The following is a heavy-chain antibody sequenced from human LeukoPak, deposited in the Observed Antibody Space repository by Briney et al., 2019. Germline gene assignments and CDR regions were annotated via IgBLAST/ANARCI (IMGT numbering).Heavy chain of an antibody. J-gene: IGHJ4*02. D-gene: IGHD3-10*01. CDR1: GGSISSSSSY. Sequence: SETLSLTCTVSGGSISSSSSYWGWIRQPPGKGLEWIGSIYYSGSTYYNPSLKSRVTISVDTSKNQFSLKLSSVTAADTAVYYCARRTGSGSYYNFDYWGQGTLVTVSS. CDR2: IYYSGST. V-gene: IGHV4-39*01. CDR3: ARRTGSGSYYNFDY.